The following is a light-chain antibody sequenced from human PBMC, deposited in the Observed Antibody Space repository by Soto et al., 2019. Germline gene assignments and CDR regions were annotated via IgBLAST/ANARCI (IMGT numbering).Light chain of an antibody. Sequence: QSALTQPASVSGSPGQSITISCTGTSSDVGGYNYVSWYQQHPGKAPKLMICEVSNRHSGVSNRFSGSKSGNTASLTISGLQAEDEADYYCSSYTSSSTLVFGGGTKLTVL. J-gene: IGLJ2*01. CDR1: SSDVGGYNY. CDR3: SSYTSSSTLV. V-gene: IGLV2-14*01. CDR2: EVS.